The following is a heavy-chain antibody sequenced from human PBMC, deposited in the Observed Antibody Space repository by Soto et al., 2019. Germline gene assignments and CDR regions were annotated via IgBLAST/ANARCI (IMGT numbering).Heavy chain of an antibody. CDR1: GYTLTELS. CDR2: LDSGDGET. CDR3: ATDPSCFGGFDFDY. V-gene: IGHV1-24*01. J-gene: IGHJ4*02. D-gene: IGHD2-15*01. Sequence: ASVKVSCKVSGYTLTELSMHWLRQAPGKGLEWMGGLDSGDGETIYAQKFQGRVTMTEDTSTDTAYMELSSLRSEDTAVYYCATDPSCFGGFDFDYWGQGTLVTVSS.